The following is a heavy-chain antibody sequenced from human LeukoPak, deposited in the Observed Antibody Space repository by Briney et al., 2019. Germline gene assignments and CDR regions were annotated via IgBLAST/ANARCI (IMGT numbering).Heavy chain of an antibody. Sequence: ASVKVSCKASGYTFTSYDINWVRQATGQGLEWMGWMNPNSGNTGYAQKFQGRVTMTRNTSISTAYMELSSLRSEDTAVYYCARPGGYYDSSGHYYHAFDIWGQGTMVTVSS. V-gene: IGHV1-8*01. CDR1: GYTFTSYD. CDR2: MNPNSGNT. J-gene: IGHJ3*02. CDR3: ARPGGYYDSSGHYYHAFDI. D-gene: IGHD3-22*01.